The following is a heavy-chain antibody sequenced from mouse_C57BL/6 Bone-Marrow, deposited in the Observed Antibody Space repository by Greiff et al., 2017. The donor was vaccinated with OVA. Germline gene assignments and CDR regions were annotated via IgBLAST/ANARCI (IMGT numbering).Heavy chain of an antibody. CDR1: GYTFTSYW. D-gene: IGHD2-4*01. Sequence: VQLQQSGTVLARPGASVKMSCKTSGYTFTSYWMHWVKQRPGQGLEWIGAIYPGNSDTRYNQKFKGKAKLTAVTSASTAYMERSSLTNEDSAVYYCTRLNYDYDEGAMDYWGQGTSVTVSS. J-gene: IGHJ4*01. CDR3: TRLNYDYDEGAMDY. V-gene: IGHV1-5*01. CDR2: IYPGNSDT.